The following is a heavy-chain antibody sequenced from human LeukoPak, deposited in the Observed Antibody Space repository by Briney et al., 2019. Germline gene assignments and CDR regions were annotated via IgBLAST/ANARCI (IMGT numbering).Heavy chain of an antibody. V-gene: IGHV3-48*03. CDR3: AREWELLSPFDY. Sequence: PGGSLRLSCAASGFTFSSFEMNWVRQAPGKGLEWVSYISSSGTTIYYADSVKGRFTISRDNAKNSPYLQMNSLRAEDTAVYYCAREWELLSPFDYWGQGTLVTVSS. J-gene: IGHJ4*02. D-gene: IGHD1-26*01. CDR2: ISSSGTTI. CDR1: GFTFSSFE.